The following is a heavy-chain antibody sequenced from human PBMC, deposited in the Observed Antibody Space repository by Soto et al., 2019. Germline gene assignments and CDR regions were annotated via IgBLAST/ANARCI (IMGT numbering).Heavy chain of an antibody. CDR2: IYYSGST. Sequence: QVQLQESGPGLVKPSETLSLTCTVSGGSISSYYWSWIRQPPGKGLEWIGYIYYSGSTNYNPSLKSRVTISVDTSKTQFSLKLSSVTAADTAVYYCARGRRYYGSGSYSNFDYWGQGTLVTVSS. CDR1: GGSISSYY. CDR3: ARGRRYYGSGSYSNFDY. V-gene: IGHV4-59*01. J-gene: IGHJ4*02. D-gene: IGHD3-10*01.